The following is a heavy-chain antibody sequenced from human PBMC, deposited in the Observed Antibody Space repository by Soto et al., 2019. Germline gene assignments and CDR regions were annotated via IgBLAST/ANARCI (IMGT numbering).Heavy chain of an antibody. D-gene: IGHD5-18*01. CDR3: ARDIGYSYGYPYYYGMDV. V-gene: IGHV3-53*04. CDR2: IYSGGST. J-gene: IGHJ6*02. Sequence: EVQLVESGGLVQPGGSLRLSCAASGFTVSSNYMSWVRQAPGKGLEWVSVIYSGGSTYYADSVKGRFTISRHNSKNTLYLQMNSLRAEDTAVYYCARDIGYSYGYPYYYGMDVWGQGTTVTVSS. CDR1: GFTVSSNY.